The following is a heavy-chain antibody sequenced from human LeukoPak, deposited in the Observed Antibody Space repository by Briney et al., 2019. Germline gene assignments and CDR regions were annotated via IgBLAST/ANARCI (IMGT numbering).Heavy chain of an antibody. J-gene: IGHJ3*02. CDR2: ISHIGST. V-gene: IGHV4-59*11. CDR1: GASISGHY. Sequence: PSETLSLTCTVSGASISGHYLTWLRQPPGKGLEWIGYISHIGSTNYNPSLKSRVTISFDTSKNQFSLKLTSVTAADTAVYYCARDRISINALDMWGQGTMVTVSS. CDR3: ARDRISINALDM. D-gene: IGHD1-14*01.